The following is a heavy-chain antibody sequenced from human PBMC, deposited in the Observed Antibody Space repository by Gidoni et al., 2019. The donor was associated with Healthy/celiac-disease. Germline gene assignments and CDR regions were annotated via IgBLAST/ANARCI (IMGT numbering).Heavy chain of an antibody. J-gene: IGHJ4*02. Sequence: QVQLQQWGAGLLKPSETLSLTRAVYGGSFSGDYWSCISQSPGKGLEGIGEINHSGSTNYNPSLKSRVTISVDTSKNQFSLKLSSVTAADTAVYYCARARITMVRGAARFDYWGQGTLVTVSS. D-gene: IGHD3-10*01. CDR1: GGSFSGDY. CDR2: INHSGST. V-gene: IGHV4-34*01. CDR3: ARARITMVRGAARFDY.